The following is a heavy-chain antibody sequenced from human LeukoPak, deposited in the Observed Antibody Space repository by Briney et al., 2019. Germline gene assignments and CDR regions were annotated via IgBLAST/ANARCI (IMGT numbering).Heavy chain of an antibody. Sequence: GGSLRLSCAASGFPFSSYTMNWVRQAPGKGLEWVSSISSGSNYIHQPDSLKGRFTISRDNAKNSLCLQINSLRADDTAIYFCARVTQWELPTSLDYWGQGTLVTVSS. J-gene: IGHJ4*02. D-gene: IGHD1-26*01. CDR3: ARVTQWELPTSLDY. CDR2: ISSGSNYI. CDR1: GFPFSSYT. V-gene: IGHV3-21*01.